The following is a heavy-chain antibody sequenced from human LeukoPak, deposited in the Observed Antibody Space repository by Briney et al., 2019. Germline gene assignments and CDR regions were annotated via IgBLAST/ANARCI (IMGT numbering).Heavy chain of an antibody. Sequence: SETLSLTCAVYGGSFSRYYWSWIGQPPGKGLEWIGEINHSGSTNYNPSLKSRVTISVDTSKNQFSLKLSSVTAADTAVYYCARGTLGFDFWSGYYHPFDYWGQGTLVTVSS. D-gene: IGHD3-3*01. CDR3: ARGTLGFDFWSGYYHPFDY. V-gene: IGHV4-34*01. J-gene: IGHJ4*02. CDR1: GGSFSRYY. CDR2: INHSGST.